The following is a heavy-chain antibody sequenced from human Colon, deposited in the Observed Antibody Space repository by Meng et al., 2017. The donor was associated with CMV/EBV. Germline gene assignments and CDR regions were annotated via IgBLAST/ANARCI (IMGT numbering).Heavy chain of an antibody. D-gene: IGHD2-15*01. J-gene: IGHJ5*02. CDR3: APIGGWGTGTPTTMVT. V-gene: IGHV3-21*04. Sequence: GALKISCSTSGFTFSSYSLNWVRQAPGKGLEWVSSITHTSDTYYADSLKGRFTLSRDNAQNSVYLQMNGLRAEDTAIYYCAPIGGWGTGTPTTMVTWGQGTLVTVSS. CDR2: ITHTSDT. CDR1: GFTFSSYS.